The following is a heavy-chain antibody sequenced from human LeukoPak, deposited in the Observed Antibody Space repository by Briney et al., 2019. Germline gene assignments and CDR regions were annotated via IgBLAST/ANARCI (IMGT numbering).Heavy chain of an antibody. Sequence: SETLSLTCTVSGGSLSSYYWSWIRQPPGKGLDWIGYIYYSGSTNYNPSLKSRVTISVDTSKNQFSLKLSSVTAADTAVYYCARGGIQLWLYVLDYWGQGTLVTVSS. CDR2: IYYSGST. CDR1: GGSLSSYY. J-gene: IGHJ4*02. D-gene: IGHD5-18*01. CDR3: ARGGIQLWLYVLDY. V-gene: IGHV4-59*01.